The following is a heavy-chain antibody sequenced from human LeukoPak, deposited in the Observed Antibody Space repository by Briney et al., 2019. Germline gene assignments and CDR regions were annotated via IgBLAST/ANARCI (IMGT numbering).Heavy chain of an antibody. CDR3: ARPARGGSGGRWFDP. J-gene: IGHJ5*02. CDR2: IDPSDSYT. D-gene: IGHD3-10*01. CDR1: GYFFTSYW. Sequence: GESLLISCKGSGYFFTSYWISWVRQMPGKGLEWMGRIDPSDSYTNYSPSFQGHVTISADKSISTAYLQWSSLKASDTAMYYCARPARGGSGGRWFDPWGQGTLVTVSS. V-gene: IGHV5-10-1*01.